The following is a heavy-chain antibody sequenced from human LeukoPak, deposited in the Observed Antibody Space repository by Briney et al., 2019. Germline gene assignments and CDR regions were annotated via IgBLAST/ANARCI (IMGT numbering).Heavy chain of an antibody. D-gene: IGHD2-2*01. CDR3: ARSRRYCSSTSCYGGPRRGSFDY. Sequence: GASVKVSCKASGYTFTSYAMHWVRQAPGQRLEWMGWINAGNGNTKYSQKFQGRVTIARDTSASTAYMELSSLRSEDTAVYYCARSRRYCSSTSCYGGPRRGSFDYWGQGTLVTVSS. CDR2: INAGNGNT. V-gene: IGHV1-3*01. CDR1: GYTFTSYA. J-gene: IGHJ4*02.